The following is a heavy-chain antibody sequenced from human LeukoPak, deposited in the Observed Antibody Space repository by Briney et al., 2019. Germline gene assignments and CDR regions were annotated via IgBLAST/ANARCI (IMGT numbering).Heavy chain of an antibody. V-gene: IGHV4-59*08. Sequence: SETLSLTCTVSGGSISSYYWSWIRPPPGRGLEYIGYIYYSGSTNYNPSLKSRVTISVDTSKNQFSLKLGSVTAADTAVYYCARLVRTYYYDSSGYYWDYWGQGTLVTVSS. CDR2: IYYSGST. J-gene: IGHJ4*02. D-gene: IGHD3-22*01. CDR1: GGSISSYY. CDR3: ARLVRTYYYDSSGYYWDY.